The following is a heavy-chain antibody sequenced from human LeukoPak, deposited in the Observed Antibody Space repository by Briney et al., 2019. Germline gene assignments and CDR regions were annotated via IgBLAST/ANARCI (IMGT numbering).Heavy chain of an antibody. CDR3: ARDRRVGAINFDY. CDR2: ISGSGGST. CDR1: GFTFSNYA. Sequence: GGSLRLSCAASGFTFSNYAMSWVRQAPGKGLEWVSAISGSGGSTYYADSVKGRFTISRDNAKNSLYLQMSSLRAEDTAVYYCARDRRVGAINFDYWGHGTLVTVSS. D-gene: IGHD1-26*01. J-gene: IGHJ4*01. V-gene: IGHV3-23*01.